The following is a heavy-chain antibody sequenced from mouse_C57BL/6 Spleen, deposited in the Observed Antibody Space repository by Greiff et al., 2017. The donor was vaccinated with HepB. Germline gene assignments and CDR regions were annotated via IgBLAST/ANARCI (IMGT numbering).Heavy chain of an antibody. Sequence: VQLQQSGAELVRPGASVKLSCTASGFNIKDDYMHWVKQRPEQGLEWIGWIDPENGDTEYASKFQGKATITADTSSNTAYLQLSSLTSEDTAVYYCTAYGNYYYAMDYWGQGTSVTVSS. CDR1: GFNIKDDY. CDR3: TAYGNYYYAMDY. V-gene: IGHV14-4*01. D-gene: IGHD2-1*01. CDR2: IDPENGDT. J-gene: IGHJ4*01.